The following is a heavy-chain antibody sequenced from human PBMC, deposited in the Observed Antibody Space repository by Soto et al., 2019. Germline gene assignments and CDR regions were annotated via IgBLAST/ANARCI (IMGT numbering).Heavy chain of an antibody. J-gene: IGHJ6*03. D-gene: IGHD4-17*01. V-gene: IGHV3-53*04. Sequence: PGGSLRLSCAASGFTVSSNYMSWVRQAPGKGLEWVSVIYSGGSTYYADSVKGRFTISRHNSKNTLYLQMNSLRAEDTAVYYCARSSYGDYGYSYYMDVWGKGTTVTVSS. CDR1: GFTVSSNY. CDR3: ARSSYGDYGYSYYMDV. CDR2: IYSGGST.